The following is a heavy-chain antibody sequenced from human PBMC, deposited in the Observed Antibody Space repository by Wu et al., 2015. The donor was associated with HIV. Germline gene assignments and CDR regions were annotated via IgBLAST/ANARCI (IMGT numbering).Heavy chain of an antibody. Sequence: QVQLVQSGAEVKKPGASVKVSCKASGDTFTSYGYSWVRQAPGQGLEWVGTLNPSGGRRRNALKFRDRITMTRDMSTSTFYMELRRLTSEDTALYYCGREQYGAVSGLSMDVWGKGTTVIVSS. J-gene: IGHJ6*03. D-gene: IGHD3-16*01. CDR2: LNPSGGRR. CDR1: GDTFTSYG. V-gene: IGHV1-46*01. CDR3: GREQYGAVSGLSMDV.